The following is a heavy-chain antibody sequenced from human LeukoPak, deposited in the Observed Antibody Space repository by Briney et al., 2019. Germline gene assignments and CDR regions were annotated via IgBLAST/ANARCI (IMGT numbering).Heavy chain of an antibody. V-gene: IGHV4-61*02. Sequence: SETLSLTCTVSGCSISSGSYYWSWIRQPAGKGLEWIGRIYTSGSTNYNPPLKSRVTISVDTSKNQFSLKLSSVTAADTAVYYCARDSCSGGSCYSSWFDPWGQGTLVTVSS. CDR2: IYTSGST. CDR3: ARDSCSGGSCYSSWFDP. CDR1: GCSISSGSYY. J-gene: IGHJ5*02. D-gene: IGHD2-15*01.